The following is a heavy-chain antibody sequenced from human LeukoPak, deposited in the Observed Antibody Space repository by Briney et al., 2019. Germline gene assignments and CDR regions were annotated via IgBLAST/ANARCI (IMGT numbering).Heavy chain of an antibody. CDR2: IESDGSST. J-gene: IGHJ3*02. Sequence: GGSLRLSCAASGSTFSDYWMPWVRQGPGKGLEWVSRIESDGSSTSYADSVKGRFTISRDNAKNTLYLQMNSLRAEDTAVYYSARSYYDILTGYWVDDTFDIWGQGTMVTVSS. CDR3: ARSYYDILTGYWVDDTFDI. V-gene: IGHV3-74*01. D-gene: IGHD3-9*01. CDR1: GSTFSDYW.